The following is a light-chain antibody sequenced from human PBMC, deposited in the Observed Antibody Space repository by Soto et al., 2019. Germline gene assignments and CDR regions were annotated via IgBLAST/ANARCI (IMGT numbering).Light chain of an antibody. J-gene: IGKJ3*01. V-gene: IGKV1-33*01. CDR1: QDISNH. Sequence: DIQMTQSPSSLSASVGDRITITCQASQDISNHLNWYQQKPGKAPKLLIYDASNLETGVPSSFSGSGSGTDFTFTITSLRPEDIATYYCQQYENLPTFTFGPGTKVDIK. CDR3: QQYENLPTFT. CDR2: DAS.